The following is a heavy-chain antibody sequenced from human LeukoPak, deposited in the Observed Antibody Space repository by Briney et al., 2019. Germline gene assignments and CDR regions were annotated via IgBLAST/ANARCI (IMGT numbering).Heavy chain of an antibody. J-gene: IGHJ5*02. CDR2: IIPIFGTA. D-gene: IGHD1-26*01. CDR1: GGTFSSYA. V-gene: IGHV1-69*05. Sequence: ASVKVSCTASGGTFSSYAISWVRQAPGQGLEWMGGIIPIFGTANYAQKLQGRVTMTTDTSTSTAYMELRSLRSDDTAVYYCARFKLRVFNWFDPWGQGTLVTVSS. CDR3: ARFKLRVFNWFDP.